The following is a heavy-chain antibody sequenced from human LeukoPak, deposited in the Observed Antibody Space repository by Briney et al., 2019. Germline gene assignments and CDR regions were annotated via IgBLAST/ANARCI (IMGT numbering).Heavy chain of an antibody. CDR3: ARPPRRAYYGSGTMVYYYYGMDV. V-gene: IGHV3-30-3*01. J-gene: IGHJ6*02. CDR1: GFTFSSYA. CDR2: ISYDGSNK. Sequence: GGSLRLSCAASGFTFSSYAMHWVRQAPGKGLEWVAVISYDGSNKYYADSVKGRFTISRDNSKNTLYLQMNSLRAEDTAVYYCARPPRRAYYGSGTMVYYYYGMDVWGQGTTVTVSS. D-gene: IGHD3-10*01.